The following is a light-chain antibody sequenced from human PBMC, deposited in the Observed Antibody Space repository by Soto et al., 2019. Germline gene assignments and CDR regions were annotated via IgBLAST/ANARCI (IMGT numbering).Light chain of an antibody. J-gene: IGLJ1*01. CDR2: EVS. Sequence: QSVLTQPPAASGFPGQSVTISCTGTSSDVGGYDYVSWYQQHPGKAPKVMIYEVSRRPSGVPDRFSGSKSGNTASLTVSGLQADDAADYYCRSYAGGNSYVSGTGTKVTVL. V-gene: IGLV2-8*01. CDR1: SSDVGGYDY. CDR3: RSYAGGNSYV.